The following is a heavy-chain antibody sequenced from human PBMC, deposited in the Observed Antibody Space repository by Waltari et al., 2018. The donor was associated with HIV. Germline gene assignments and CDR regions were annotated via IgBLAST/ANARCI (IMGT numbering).Heavy chain of an antibody. Sequence: QVQLVQSGAEVKKPGASVKVSCKASGYTFTGYYMHWVRQAPGQGLEWMGWINPNRGGTNYAQKFQGRVTMTRDTSISTAYMELSRLRSDDTAVYYCARGTPSGLSDYWGQGTLVTVSS. CDR2: INPNRGGT. V-gene: IGHV1-2*02. J-gene: IGHJ4*02. D-gene: IGHD3-10*01. CDR1: GYTFTGYY. CDR3: ARGTPSGLSDY.